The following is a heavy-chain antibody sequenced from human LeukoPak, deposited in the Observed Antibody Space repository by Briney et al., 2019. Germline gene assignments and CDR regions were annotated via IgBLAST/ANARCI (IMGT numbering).Heavy chain of an antibody. CDR2: ISSSSSTI. D-gene: IGHD2-2*01. Sequence: GGSLRLSCAASGFTFSSYAMSWVRQAPGKGLEWVSYISSSSSTIYYADSVKGRFTISRDNAKNSLYLQMNSLRDEDTAVYYCAREGSTFYYYYGMDVWGQGTTVTVSS. CDR1: GFTFSSYA. CDR3: AREGSTFYYYYGMDV. J-gene: IGHJ6*02. V-gene: IGHV3-48*02.